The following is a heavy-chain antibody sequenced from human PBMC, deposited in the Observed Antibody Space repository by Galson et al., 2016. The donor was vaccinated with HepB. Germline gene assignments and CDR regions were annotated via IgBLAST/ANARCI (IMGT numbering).Heavy chain of an antibody. CDR1: GYTFTTYF. V-gene: IGHV1-46*01. Sequence: SVKVSCTASGYTFTTYFLHWVRQAPGQGLEWMGLINPSAGSTTYAQNFPGRVTMTRDTSTSTVYMELSSLSTEDTAVYFCARIITIGVACRGGSCYSKGPFDYWGQGTLVTVSS. J-gene: IGHJ4*02. CDR2: INPSAGST. D-gene: IGHD2-15*01. CDR3: ARIITIGVACRGGSCYSKGPFDY.